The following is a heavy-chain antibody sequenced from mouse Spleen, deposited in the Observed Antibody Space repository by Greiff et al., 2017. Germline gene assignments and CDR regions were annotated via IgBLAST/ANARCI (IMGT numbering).Heavy chain of an antibody. V-gene: IGHV5-4*03. CDR3: ARGYDGYYGFAY. J-gene: IGHJ3*01. CDR2: ISDGGSYT. D-gene: IGHD2-3*01. Sequence: EVKLEESGGGLVKPGGSLKLSCAASGFTFSSYAMSWVRQTPEKRLEWVATISDGGSYTYYPDNVKGRFTISRDNAKNNLYLQMSHLKSEDTAMYYCARGYDGYYGFAYWGQGTLVTVSA. CDR1: GFTFSSYA.